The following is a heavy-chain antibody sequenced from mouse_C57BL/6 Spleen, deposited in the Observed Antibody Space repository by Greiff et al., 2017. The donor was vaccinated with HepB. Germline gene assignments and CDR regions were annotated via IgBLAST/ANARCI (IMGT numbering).Heavy chain of an antibody. CDR1: GFSLTSYA. J-gene: IGHJ2*01. CDR2: IWTGGGT. V-gene: IGHV2-9-1*01. D-gene: IGHD2-4*01. Sequence: VKLQESGPGLVAPSQSLSITCTVSGFSLTSYAISWVRQPPGKGLEWLGVIWTGGGTNYNSALKSRLSISKDNSKSQVFLKMNSLQTDDTARYYCARIYYDYDGTPYYFDYWGQGTTLTVSS. CDR3: ARIYYDYDGTPYYFDY.